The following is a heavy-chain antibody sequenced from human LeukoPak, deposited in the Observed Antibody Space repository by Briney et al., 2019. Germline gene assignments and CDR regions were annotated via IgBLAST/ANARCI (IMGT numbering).Heavy chain of an antibody. CDR2: IWYDGSNK. Sequence: GGSLRLSCAASGFTFSSYGMHWVRQAPGKGLEWVAVIWYDGSNKYYADSVKGRFTISRDNSKNTLYLQMNSLRAEDTAVYYCARDHLPAAIPESYYYYGMDVWGQGTTVTVSS. D-gene: IGHD2-2*01. J-gene: IGHJ6*02. CDR3: ARDHLPAAIPESYYYYGMDV. CDR1: GFTFSSYG. V-gene: IGHV3-33*01.